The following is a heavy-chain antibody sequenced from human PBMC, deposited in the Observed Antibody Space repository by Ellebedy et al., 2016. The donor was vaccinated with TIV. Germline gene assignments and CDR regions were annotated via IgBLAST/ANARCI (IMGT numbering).Heavy chain of an antibody. Sequence: GESLKISXAASGFTFSSYWMSWVRQAPGKGLEWVANIKQDGSEKYYVDSVKGRFTISRDNAKNSLYLQMNSLRAEDTAVYYCARGRSALDWGQGTLVTVSS. V-gene: IGHV3-7*01. CDR1: GFTFSSYW. D-gene: IGHD1-26*01. CDR3: ARGRSALD. CDR2: IKQDGSEK. J-gene: IGHJ4*02.